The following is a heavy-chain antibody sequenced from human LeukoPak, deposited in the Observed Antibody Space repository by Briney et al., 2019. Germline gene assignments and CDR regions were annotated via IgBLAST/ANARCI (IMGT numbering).Heavy chain of an antibody. CDR2: ISPSGGGT. J-gene: IGHJ4*02. CDR3: AGDREAYSSTWLFDY. Sequence: ASVKVSCKASGYTFTGYYMHWVRQAPGQGPEWMGWISPSGGGTNYAQKFQGRVTMTRDTSISTAFLELSSLKSDDTAIYYCAGDREAYSSTWLFDYWGQGTLVTVSS. V-gene: IGHV1-2*02. CDR1: GYTFTGYY. D-gene: IGHD6-13*01.